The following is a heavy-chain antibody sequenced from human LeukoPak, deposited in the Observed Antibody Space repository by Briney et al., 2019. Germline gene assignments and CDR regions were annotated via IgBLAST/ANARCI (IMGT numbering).Heavy chain of an antibody. J-gene: IGHJ5*02. V-gene: IGHV3-53*01. D-gene: IGHD6-19*01. Sequence: GGSLRLSCAASGFTVSSNYMSWVRQAPGKGLEWVSVIYSGGSTYYADSVKGPFTISRDNSKNTLYLQMNSLRAEDAAVYYCVRDGYGSGLTGGRWFAPWGQGTLVTVSS. CDR3: VRDGYGSGLTGGRWFAP. CDR2: IYSGGST. CDR1: GFTVSSNY.